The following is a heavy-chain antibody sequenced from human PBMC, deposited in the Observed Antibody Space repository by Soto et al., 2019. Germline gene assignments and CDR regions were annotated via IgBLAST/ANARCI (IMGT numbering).Heavy chain of an antibody. V-gene: IGHV4-4*07. D-gene: IGHD1-26*01. Sequence: SETLSLTCNVSGASLSRYYWSWIRQPPGKGLEWIGRIYATGDTDYNPSLKSRISMSVDMSKKQFSLTLRSVTAADTAIYYCVRDGTKNLRDRFEPWGRGILVTVPQ. J-gene: IGHJ5*02. CDR3: VRDGTKNLRDRFEP. CDR2: IYATGDT. CDR1: GASLSRYY.